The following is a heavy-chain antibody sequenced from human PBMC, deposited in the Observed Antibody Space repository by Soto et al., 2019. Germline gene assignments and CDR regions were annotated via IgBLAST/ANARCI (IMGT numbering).Heavy chain of an antibody. V-gene: IGHV5-10-1*01. Sequence: GESLKISCNGSGYSFTSYWISLVRQMPGKGLEWMGRIDPSDSYTNYSPSFQGHVTISADKSISTAYLQWSSLKASDTAVYYCARHGVLRFLEWSQDAFDIWGQGTMVTVSS. CDR2: IDPSDSYT. J-gene: IGHJ3*02. CDR1: GYSFTSYW. D-gene: IGHD3-3*01. CDR3: ARHGVLRFLEWSQDAFDI.